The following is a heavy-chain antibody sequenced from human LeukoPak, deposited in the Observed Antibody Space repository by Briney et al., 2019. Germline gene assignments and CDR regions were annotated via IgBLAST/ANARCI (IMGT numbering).Heavy chain of an antibody. CDR3: ARVRSSAFNCFDP. Sequence: SETLSLTCTVSGGSISSGGYYWSWIRQPPGKGLEWIGYIYHSGSTYYNPSLKSRVTISVDRSKNQFSLKLSSVTAADTAVYYCARVRSSAFNCFDPWGQGTLVTVSS. D-gene: IGHD6-19*01. V-gene: IGHV4-30-2*01. CDR2: IYHSGST. J-gene: IGHJ5*02. CDR1: GGSISSGGYY.